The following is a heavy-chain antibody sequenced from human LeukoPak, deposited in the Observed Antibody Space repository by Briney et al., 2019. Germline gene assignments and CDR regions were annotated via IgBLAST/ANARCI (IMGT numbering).Heavy chain of an antibody. D-gene: IGHD4-11*01. CDR2: IYSGGST. CDR1: GFTVSSNY. V-gene: IGHV3-53*01. CDR3: ARSADLQYGMDV. Sequence: GGSLRLSCAASGFTVSSNYMSWVRQAPGKGLEWVSVIYSGGSTYYADSEKGRFTISRDNSKNTLYLQMNSLRAEDTAVYYCARSADLQYGMDVWGQGTTVTVSS. J-gene: IGHJ6*02.